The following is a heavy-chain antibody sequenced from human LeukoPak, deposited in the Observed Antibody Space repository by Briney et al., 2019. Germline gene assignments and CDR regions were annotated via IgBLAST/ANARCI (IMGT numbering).Heavy chain of an antibody. Sequence: TSETLSLTCAVSGGSISSYYLSWIRQPPGKGLEWIGYIYYSGSTNYNPSLKSRVTISVHTSKNQFSLKLSSVTAADTAVYYCARPRHPPWYSSGWHNWYFDLWGRGTLVTVSS. CDR1: GGSISSYY. D-gene: IGHD6-19*01. J-gene: IGHJ2*01. CDR3: ARPRHPPWYSSGWHNWYFDL. V-gene: IGHV4-59*08. CDR2: IYYSGST.